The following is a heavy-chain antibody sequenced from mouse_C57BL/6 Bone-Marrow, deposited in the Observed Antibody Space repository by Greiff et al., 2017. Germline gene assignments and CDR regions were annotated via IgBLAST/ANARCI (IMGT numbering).Heavy chain of an antibody. CDR1: GYTFTSYT. V-gene: IGHV1-4*01. Sequence: QVQLQQSGAELARPGASVKMSCKASGYTFTSYTMHWVKQRPGQGLEWIGYINPSSGYTKYNQKFKDKATLTADKSSSTAYMQLSSLTSEDSAVYYCATYGNYLAWFAYWGQGTLVTVSA. J-gene: IGHJ3*01. CDR3: ATYGNYLAWFAY. CDR2: INPSSGYT. D-gene: IGHD2-1*01.